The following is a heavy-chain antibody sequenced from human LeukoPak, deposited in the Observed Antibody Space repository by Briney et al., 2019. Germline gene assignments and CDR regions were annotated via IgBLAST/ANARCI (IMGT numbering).Heavy chain of an antibody. CDR2: IYYSGST. CDR3: ARALRGYCSSTSCNYWYFDL. J-gene: IGHJ2*01. Sequence: PSETLSLTCTVSGGSFSSYYWSWIRQPPGKGLEWSGYIYYSGSTNYNPSLKSRVTISVDTSKNQFSLKLSSVTAADTAVYYCARALRGYCSSTSCNYWYFDLWGRGTLVTVSS. CDR1: GGSFSSYY. D-gene: IGHD2-2*01. V-gene: IGHV4-59*01.